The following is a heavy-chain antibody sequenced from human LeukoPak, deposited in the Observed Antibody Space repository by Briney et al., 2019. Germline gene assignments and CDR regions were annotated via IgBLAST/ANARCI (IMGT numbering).Heavy chain of an antibody. D-gene: IGHD2-2*02. CDR1: GYRFTSYG. CDR3: ASGIVVVPAAIDGYYYYGMDV. J-gene: IGHJ6*02. V-gene: IGHV1-18*01. Sequence: ASVNVSFTCSGYRFTSYGIGWVRQAPGQGREWLGWISAYIGNTKYAQKLQGRVTMTTDTSTSTAYMELRSLRSDDTAVYYCASGIVVVPAAIDGYYYYGMDVWGQGTTVTVSS. CDR2: ISAYIGNT.